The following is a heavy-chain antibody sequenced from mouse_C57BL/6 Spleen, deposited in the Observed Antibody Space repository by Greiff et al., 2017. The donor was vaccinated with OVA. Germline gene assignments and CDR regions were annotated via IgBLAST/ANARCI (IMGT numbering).Heavy chain of an antibody. CDR1: GYTFTSYT. D-gene: IGHD1-1*01. Sequence: VQLQQSGAELARPGASVKMSCKASGYTFTSYTMHWVKQRPGQGLEWIGYINPSSGYTKYNQKFKDKATLTADKSSSTAYMQLSSLTSEDAEVYYCASPCYGSSYGFDYWGQGTTLTVSS. CDR2: INPSSGYT. CDR3: ASPCYGSSYGFDY. J-gene: IGHJ2*01. V-gene: IGHV1-4*01.